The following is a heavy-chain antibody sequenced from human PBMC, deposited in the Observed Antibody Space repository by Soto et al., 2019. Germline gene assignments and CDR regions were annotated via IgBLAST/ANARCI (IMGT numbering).Heavy chain of an antibody. V-gene: IGHV1-58*01. CDR2: IVVGSGNT. CDR3: AADLRYYYGSGSSYYYGMDV. Sequence: QMQLVQSGPEVKKPGTSVKVSCKASGFTFTSSAVQWVRQARGQRLEWIGWIVVGSGNTNYAQKFQERGTITRDMSTSTAYMELSSLRFEDTAVYYCAADLRYYYGSGSSYYYGMDVWGQGTTVTVSS. J-gene: IGHJ6*02. CDR1: GFTFTSSA. D-gene: IGHD3-10*01.